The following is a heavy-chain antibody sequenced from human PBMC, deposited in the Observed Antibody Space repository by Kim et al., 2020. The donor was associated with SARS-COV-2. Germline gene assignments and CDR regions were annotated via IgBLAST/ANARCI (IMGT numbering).Heavy chain of an antibody. J-gene: IGHJ5*02. CDR3: ARVLGIAVAGTVGGWFDP. D-gene: IGHD6-19*01. V-gene: IGHV4-34*01. Sequence: KSRVTISVDTSKNQFSLKLSSVTAADTAVYYCARVLGIAVAGTVGGWFDPWGQGTLVTVSS.